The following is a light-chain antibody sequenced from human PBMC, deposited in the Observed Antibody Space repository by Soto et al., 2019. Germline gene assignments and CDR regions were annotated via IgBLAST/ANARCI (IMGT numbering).Light chain of an antibody. CDR2: EVT. J-gene: IGLJ2*01. V-gene: IGLV2-14*03. CDR1: SSDIGGYNY. Sequence: QSALTQPASVSGSPGQSITISCTGTSSDIGGYNYVSWYQQHPGKVPKLMIYEVTNRPSGVSNRFSGSNSGNTASLTISGLQAEDEADYYCSSYTSSITLLFGGGTKLTVL. CDR3: SSYTSSITLL.